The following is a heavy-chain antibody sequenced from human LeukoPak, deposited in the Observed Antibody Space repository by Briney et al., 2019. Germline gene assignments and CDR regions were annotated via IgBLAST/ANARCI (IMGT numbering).Heavy chain of an antibody. Sequence: GGSLRLSRAASGFTFSNYWMNWVRQAPGKGLEWVANIKEDGSEKIYVDSVKGRFTISRDNSKNPLYLQINNLRAEDTAVYYCTRNRGTDYWGQGTLVTVSS. CDR2: IKEDGSEK. CDR3: TRNRGTDY. J-gene: IGHJ4*02. V-gene: IGHV3-7*01. D-gene: IGHD1-1*01. CDR1: GFTFSNYW.